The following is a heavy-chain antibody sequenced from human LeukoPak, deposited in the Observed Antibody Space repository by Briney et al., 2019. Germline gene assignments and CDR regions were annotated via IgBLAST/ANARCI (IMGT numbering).Heavy chain of an antibody. D-gene: IGHD3-22*01. Sequence: GGSLRLSCAASGFTFSSYGMSWVRQAPGKGLEGVSAISGSGGSKYYADSVKGRFTISRDNSKNTLYLQMNSLRAEATAVYYCAKDPLPHSSGYYYPFDYWGQGTLVTVSS. J-gene: IGHJ4*02. CDR1: GFTFSSYG. V-gene: IGHV3-23*01. CDR3: AKDPLPHSSGYYYPFDY. CDR2: ISGSGGSK.